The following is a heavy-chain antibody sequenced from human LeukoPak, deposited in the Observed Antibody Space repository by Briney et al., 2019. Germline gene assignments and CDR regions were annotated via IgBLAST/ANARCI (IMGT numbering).Heavy chain of an antibody. V-gene: IGHV4-39*07. CDR1: GGSISSSSYY. D-gene: IGHD5-18*01. Sequence: SETLSLTCTVSGGSISSSSYYWGWIRQPPGKGLEWIGSIYYSGSTYYNPSLKSRVTISVDTSKNQFSLKLSSVTAADTAVYYCATHTAMPDWGQGTLVTVSS. CDR3: ATHTAMPD. CDR2: IYYSGST. J-gene: IGHJ4*02.